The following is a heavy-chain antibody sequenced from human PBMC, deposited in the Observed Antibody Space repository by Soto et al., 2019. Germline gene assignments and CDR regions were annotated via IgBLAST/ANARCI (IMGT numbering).Heavy chain of an antibody. CDR2: TYYRAKWYY. CDR3: ARGEQYSGRIFEY. Sequence: SQAPLVTSPIISYSFSCNSDGWTSVTTSPSRGLEWLGRTYYRAKWYYEYAVSVRGRITINPDTSKNQYSLQLNSVTPEDTAVYFCARGEQYSGRIFEYWGRGTLVTVSS. D-gene: IGHD1-26*01. J-gene: IGHJ4*01. CDR1: SYSFSCNSDG. V-gene: IGHV6-1*01.